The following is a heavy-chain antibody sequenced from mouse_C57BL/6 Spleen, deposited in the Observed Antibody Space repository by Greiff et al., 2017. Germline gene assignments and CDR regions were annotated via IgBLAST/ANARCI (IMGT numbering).Heavy chain of an antibody. CDR3: ARETGNYGNYFGG. D-gene: IGHD2-1*01. CDR2: INPYNGGT. J-gene: IGHJ2*01. Sequence: VQLQQSGPVLVKPGASVKMSCKASGYSFTDYYMNWVKQSHGKSLEWIGVINPYNGGTSYNQKFKGKATLTVDKSSSTAYMELNSLTSEDSAVYCCARETGNYGNYFGGRGQGTTLTVAS. V-gene: IGHV1-19*01. CDR1: GYSFTDYY.